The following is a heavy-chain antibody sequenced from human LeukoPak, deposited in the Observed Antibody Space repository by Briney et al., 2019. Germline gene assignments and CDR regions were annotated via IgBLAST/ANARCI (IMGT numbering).Heavy chain of an antibody. V-gene: IGHV3-48*04. CDR1: GFTFSTYS. Sequence: GGSLRLSCVASGFTFSTYSMNWVRQAPGKGLEWVSYISSSGSTIYYADSVKGRFTISRDNAKNSLYLQMNSLRAEDTAVYFCATGTSSSWYQVYDYWGQGTLVTVSS. D-gene: IGHD6-13*01. CDR2: ISSSGSTI. J-gene: IGHJ4*02. CDR3: ATGTSSSWYQVYDY.